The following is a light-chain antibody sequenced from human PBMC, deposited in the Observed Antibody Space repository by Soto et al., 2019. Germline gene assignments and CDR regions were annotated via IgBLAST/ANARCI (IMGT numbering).Light chain of an antibody. J-gene: IGKJ1*01. Sequence: DIPLAQSPSTLSASVGDRLIITCRATQSINWLAWYQQKPGKAPKLLIFEASRLESGVPSRFSGSGSGTEFTITISSLQPDDFGTYYCQHYDTYSPMWTFGQGTKVDVK. CDR3: QHYDTYSPMWT. CDR1: QSINW. V-gene: IGKV1-5*03. CDR2: EAS.